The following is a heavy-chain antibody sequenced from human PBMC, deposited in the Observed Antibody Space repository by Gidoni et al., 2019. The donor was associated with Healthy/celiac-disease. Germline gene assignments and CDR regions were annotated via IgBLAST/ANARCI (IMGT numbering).Heavy chain of an antibody. Sequence: QVQLQESGPGLVKPSETLSLTCTVSGGSISSYYWSWIRQPPGKGLEWIGYIYYSGSTNYNPSLKSRVTISVDTSKNQFSLKLSSVTAADTAVYYCARTGYWPIGYDYWSQGTLVTVSS. V-gene: IGHV4-59*01. CDR1: GGSISSYY. D-gene: IGHD3-9*01. CDR2: IYYSGST. J-gene: IGHJ4*02. CDR3: ARTGYWPIGYDY.